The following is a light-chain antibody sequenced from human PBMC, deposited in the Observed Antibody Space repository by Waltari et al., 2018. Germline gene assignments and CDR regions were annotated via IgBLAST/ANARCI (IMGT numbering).Light chain of an antibody. CDR2: QLS. CDR1: QSLYSDGETS. Sequence: DIVMTQNALSLSVTPGQPASISCKSSQSLYSDGETSLYWYLQKPGQSPQLLIYQLSKRFAGVPNRFSGSGSGTEFTLTISRVEADDVGVYYCMQGLQHPFTFGGGTKLEIK. V-gene: IGKV2D-29*02. CDR3: MQGLQHPFT. J-gene: IGKJ4*01.